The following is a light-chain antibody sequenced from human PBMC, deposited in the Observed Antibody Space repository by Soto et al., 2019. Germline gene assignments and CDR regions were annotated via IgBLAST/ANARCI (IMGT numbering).Light chain of an antibody. CDR1: SRDIGAYDY. V-gene: IGLV2-14*01. Sequence: QSALTQPASLSGSPGQSITISCTGTSRDIGAYDYVSWFQQHPGKAPKLMISEVNNRPSGVSNRFSGSKSGNTAYLTISGLQVEDEAEYYCGSYTSSSTPYVFGTGTKLTVL. J-gene: IGLJ1*01. CDR3: GSYTSSSTPYV. CDR2: EVN.